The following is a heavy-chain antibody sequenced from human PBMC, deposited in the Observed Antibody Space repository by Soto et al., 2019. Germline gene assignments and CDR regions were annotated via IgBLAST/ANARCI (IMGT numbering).Heavy chain of an antibody. Sequence: GGSLRLSCAASGFTFSSYGMHWVRQAPGKGLEWVAVIWYDGSNKYYADSVKGRFTISRDNSKNTLYLQMNSLRAEDTAVYYCAREAYYGSGSYYDAFDIWGQGTMVTVSS. CDR1: GFTFSSYG. D-gene: IGHD3-10*01. CDR3: AREAYYGSGSYYDAFDI. V-gene: IGHV3-33*01. CDR2: IWYDGSNK. J-gene: IGHJ3*02.